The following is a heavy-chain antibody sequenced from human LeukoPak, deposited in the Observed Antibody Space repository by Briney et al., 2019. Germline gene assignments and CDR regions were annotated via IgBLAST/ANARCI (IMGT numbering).Heavy chain of an antibody. CDR1: GYTFTSYG. V-gene: IGHV1-18*01. D-gene: IGHD2-2*02. CDR2: ISAYNGNT. CDR3: ARDNRCSSTSCYRDAGRPLDY. J-gene: IGHJ4*02. Sequence: ASVKVSCKASGYTFTSYGISWVRQAPGQGLEWMGWISAYNGNTNYAQKLQGRVTMTTDTSTSTAYMELRSLRSDDTAVYYCARDNRCSSTSCYRDAGRPLDYWGQGTLVTVSS.